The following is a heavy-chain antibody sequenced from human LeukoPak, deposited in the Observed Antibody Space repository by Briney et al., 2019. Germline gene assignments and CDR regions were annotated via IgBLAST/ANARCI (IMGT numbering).Heavy chain of an antibody. V-gene: IGHV1-18*01. CDR2: ISVYNGNA. J-gene: IGHJ4*02. CDR1: GYTFTSYG. CDR3: ARSYYYDS. Sequence: GASVKVSCKASGYTFTSYGVSWVRQAPGQGLEWMGWISVYNGNANYAQKFQGRVTMTTDTSTSTAYMELRSLRSDDTAVYYCARSYYYDSWGQGTLVTVSS.